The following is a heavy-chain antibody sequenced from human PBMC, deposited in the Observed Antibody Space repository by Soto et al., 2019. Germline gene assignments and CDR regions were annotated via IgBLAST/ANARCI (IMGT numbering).Heavy chain of an antibody. CDR1: VFTFNIFA. J-gene: IGHJ3*02. CDR2: IGGGDNYR. D-gene: IGHD1-26*01. Sequence: PGGSLRLSCAASVFTFNIFAMTWVRQSPGKGLEWVSSIGGGDNYRYDADSVKGRFTISRDNSKNPVSMQMNSLRAEYTAIYYCAKDRMGHNSVWEPFDIWGRGTLVTLSS. V-gene: IGHV3-23*01. CDR3: AKDRMGHNSVWEPFDI.